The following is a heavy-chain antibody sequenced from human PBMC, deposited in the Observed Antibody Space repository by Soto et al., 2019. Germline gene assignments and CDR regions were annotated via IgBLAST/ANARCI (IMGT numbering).Heavy chain of an antibody. V-gene: IGHV1-24*01. CDR1: GYTLTELS. CDR2: FDPEDGET. Sequence: ASVKVSCKVSGYTLTELSMHWVRQAPGKGLEWMGGFDPEDGETIYAQKFQGRVTMTEDTSTDTAYMELSSLRSEDTAVYYCATLDSGGWYTPSMGYGMDVWGQGTTVTVSS. D-gene: IGHD6-19*01. J-gene: IGHJ6*02. CDR3: ATLDSGGWYTPSMGYGMDV.